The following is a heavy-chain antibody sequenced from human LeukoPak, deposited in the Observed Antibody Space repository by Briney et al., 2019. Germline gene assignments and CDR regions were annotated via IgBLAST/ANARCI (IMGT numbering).Heavy chain of an antibody. V-gene: IGHV3-48*03. D-gene: IGHD3-3*01. CDR3: ARGHYDHA. CDR1: GFTFSNYE. CDR2: ISNFGDII. J-gene: IGHJ4*02. Sequence: PGGSLRLSCAASGFTFSNYEMNWVRQAPGKGLEWISHISNFGDIIHYADSVEGRFTISRDNDKNSLYLQMNSLRAEDTAMSYCARGHYDHAWGRGTLVTVSS.